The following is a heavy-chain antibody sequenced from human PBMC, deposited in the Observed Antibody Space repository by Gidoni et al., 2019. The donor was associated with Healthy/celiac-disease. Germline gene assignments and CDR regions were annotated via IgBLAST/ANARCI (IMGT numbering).Heavy chain of an antibody. Sequence: EVQLVASGGGLVQPGGSLRLSCAASGFTFSSYSMNWVRQAPGKGLEWVSYISSSSSTIYYADSVKGRFTISRDNAKNSLYLQMNSLRAEDTAVYYCARTFNDILTGYPDFDYWGQGTLVTVSS. V-gene: IGHV3-48*01. CDR1: GFTFSSYS. CDR3: ARTFNDILTGYPDFDY. J-gene: IGHJ4*02. CDR2: ISSSSSTI. D-gene: IGHD3-9*01.